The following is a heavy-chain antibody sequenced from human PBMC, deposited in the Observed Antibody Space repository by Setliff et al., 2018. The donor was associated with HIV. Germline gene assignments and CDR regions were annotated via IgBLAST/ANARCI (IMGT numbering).Heavy chain of an antibody. V-gene: IGHV3-7*03. D-gene: IGHD2-8*01. Sequence: PGGSLRLSCAASGFTFSDFWTYWVRQAPGKGLEWVANISPEGNKKYYVGSVKGRFTSSRDNAKSSLFLQMSSLRAEDTAVYYCARVLLRTNPVYGVASNWFDPWGEGALVTVSS. CDR1: GFTFSDFW. J-gene: IGHJ5*02. CDR2: ISPEGNKK. CDR3: ARVLLRTNPVYGVASNWFDP.